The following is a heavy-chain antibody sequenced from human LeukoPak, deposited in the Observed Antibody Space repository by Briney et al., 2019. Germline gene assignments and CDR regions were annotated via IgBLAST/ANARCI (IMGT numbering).Heavy chain of an antibody. D-gene: IGHD3-10*01. Sequence: GGSLRLSCAASGFTVSSNYMSWVRQAPGKGLEWVSAIYSGGSTYYADSVKGRFTISRDNSKNTLYLQMNSLRAEDTAVYYCARDGRYYYGSGSYFNGMDVWGQGTTVTVSS. J-gene: IGHJ6*02. CDR2: IYSGGST. CDR1: GFTVSSNY. CDR3: ARDGRYYYGSGSYFNGMDV. V-gene: IGHV3-66*01.